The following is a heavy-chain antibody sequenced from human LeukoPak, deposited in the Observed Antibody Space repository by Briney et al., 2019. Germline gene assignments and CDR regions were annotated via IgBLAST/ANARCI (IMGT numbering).Heavy chain of an antibody. CDR3: ARSDILTGYRIPLLYYFDY. V-gene: IGHV1-69*05. CDR2: IIPIFGTA. Sequence: GASVKVSCKASGGTFSSYAISWVRQAPGRGLEWMGGIIPIFGTANYAQKFQGRVTITTDESTSTAYMELSSLRSEDTAVYYCARSDILTGYRIPLLYYFDYWGQGTLVTVSS. J-gene: IGHJ4*02. D-gene: IGHD3-9*01. CDR1: GGTFSSYA.